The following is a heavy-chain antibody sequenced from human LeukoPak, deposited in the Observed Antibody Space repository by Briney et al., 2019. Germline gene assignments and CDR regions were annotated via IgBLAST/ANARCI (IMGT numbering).Heavy chain of an antibody. CDR1: GYTFTNYW. V-gene: IGHV1-18*04. CDR3: ARGGHCSSTSCSGWFDP. D-gene: IGHD2-2*01. Sequence: GESLKISCEASGYTFTNYWIGWVRQMPGKGLEWMGWISAYNGNTNYAQKLQGRVTMTTDTSTSTAYMELRSLRSDDTAVYYCARGGHCSSTSCSGWFDPWGQGTLVTVSS. J-gene: IGHJ5*02. CDR2: ISAYNGNT.